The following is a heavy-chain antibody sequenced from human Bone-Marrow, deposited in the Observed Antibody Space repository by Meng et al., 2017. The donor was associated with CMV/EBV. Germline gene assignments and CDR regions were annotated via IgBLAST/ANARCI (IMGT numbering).Heavy chain of an antibody. CDR1: GGTFSSYA. CDR3: ARQGITMVRGATNWFAP. Sequence: SVKVSCKASGGTFSSYAISWVRQAPGQGLEWMEGIIPIFGTANYAQKFQGRVTITTDESTSTAYMELSSLRSEDTAVYYCARQGITMVRGATNWFAPWGQGTLVNVSS. D-gene: IGHD3-10*01. J-gene: IGHJ5*02. V-gene: IGHV1-69*05. CDR2: IIPIFGTA.